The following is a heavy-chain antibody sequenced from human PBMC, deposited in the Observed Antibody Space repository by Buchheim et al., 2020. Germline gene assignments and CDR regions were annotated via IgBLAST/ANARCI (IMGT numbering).Heavy chain of an antibody. Sequence: QVQLQQWGAGLLKPSETLSLTCAVYGGSFSGYYWSWIRQPPGKGLEWIGEINHSGSTNYNPSLKSRVTISVDTSKNQFSLKLSSVTAADTAVYYCARGSAYKDTAMVLRGYYFDYWGQGTL. V-gene: IGHV4-34*01. CDR2: INHSGST. CDR1: GGSFSGYY. CDR3: ARGSAYKDTAMVLRGYYFDY. J-gene: IGHJ4*02. D-gene: IGHD5-18*01.